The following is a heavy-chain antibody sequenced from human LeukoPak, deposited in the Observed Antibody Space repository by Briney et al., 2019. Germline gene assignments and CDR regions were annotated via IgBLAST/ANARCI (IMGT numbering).Heavy chain of an antibody. Sequence: GASVKVSCKASGYTFTSYYMHWVRQAPGQGLEWMGIINPSGGSTSYAQKFQGRVTMTRDTSTSTVYMELTSLRSDDTAVFYCARTPIAVAGPFDYWGQGTLVIVSS. D-gene: IGHD6-19*01. CDR3: ARTPIAVAGPFDY. V-gene: IGHV1-46*01. CDR2: INPSGGST. CDR1: GYTFTSYY. J-gene: IGHJ4*02.